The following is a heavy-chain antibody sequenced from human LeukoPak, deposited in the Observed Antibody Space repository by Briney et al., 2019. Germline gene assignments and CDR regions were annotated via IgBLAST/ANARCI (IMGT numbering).Heavy chain of an antibody. Sequence: GGSLRLSCAASGFTVSSNHMSWVRQAPGKGLEWVSVIYSGGSTYYADSVKGRFTISRDNSKNTLYLQMNSLRAEDTAVYYCARGTPGDPSNFDYWGQGTLVTVSS. CDR2: IYSGGST. CDR3: ARGTPGDPSNFDY. CDR1: GFTVSSNH. V-gene: IGHV3-53*01. J-gene: IGHJ4*02. D-gene: IGHD7-27*01.